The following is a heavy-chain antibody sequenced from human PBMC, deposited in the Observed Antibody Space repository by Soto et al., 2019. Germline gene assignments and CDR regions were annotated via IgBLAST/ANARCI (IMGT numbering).Heavy chain of an antibody. D-gene: IGHD6-19*01. CDR3: ASFGDSSGGMFFDY. CDR2: IIPIFGTA. V-gene: IGHV1-69*12. CDR1: GGTFSSYA. J-gene: IGHJ4*02. Sequence: QVQLVQSGAEVKKPGSSVKVSCKASGGTFSSYAISWVRQAPGQGLEWMGGIIPIFGTANYAQKFQGRVTITADESTSTAYRELSSLRSEDTAVYYCASFGDSSGGMFFDYWGQGTLVTVSS.